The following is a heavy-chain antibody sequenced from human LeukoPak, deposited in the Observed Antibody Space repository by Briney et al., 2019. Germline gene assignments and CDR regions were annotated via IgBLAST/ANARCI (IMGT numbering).Heavy chain of an antibody. D-gene: IGHD5-12*01. Sequence: PGGSLRLSCAASGFTFRSYTMNWVRQAPGTGLEWVSSISSSSSYIYYADSMKGRFTISRDNAKNSLYLQMNSLRAEDTAVYYCARDRVVAPYYFDYWGQGTLVTVSS. CDR3: ARDRVVAPYYFDY. J-gene: IGHJ4*02. V-gene: IGHV3-21*01. CDR1: GFTFRSYT. CDR2: ISSSSSYI.